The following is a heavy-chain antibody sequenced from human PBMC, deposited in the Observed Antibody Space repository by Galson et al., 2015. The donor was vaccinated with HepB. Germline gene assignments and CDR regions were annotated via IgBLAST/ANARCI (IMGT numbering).Heavy chain of an antibody. CDR1: GGTFSTYA. J-gene: IGHJ4*02. CDR2: IIPILGIA. D-gene: IGHD5-12*01. CDR3: ARELDIVAAGNSCDY. Sequence: SVKVSCKASGGTFSTYAISWVRQAPGQGLEWMGRIIPILGIANYAQKFQGRVTITADKSTSTAYLELSGLRSEDTAVYYCARELDIVAAGNSCDYWVQGTLVTASS. V-gene: IGHV1-69*04.